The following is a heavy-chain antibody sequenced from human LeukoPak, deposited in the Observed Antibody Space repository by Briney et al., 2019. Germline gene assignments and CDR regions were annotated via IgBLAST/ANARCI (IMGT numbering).Heavy chain of an antibody. D-gene: IGHD2-15*01. J-gene: IGHJ4*02. Sequence: TGGSLRLSCAASGFTFSSYAMHWVRQAPGKGLEWVALIPYDGSNKYYADSVKGRFTVSRDNSKNTLSLQMNSLRVEDTAVYYCAKAPVTTCSGAYCYPFDYWSQGTLVTVSS. CDR1: GFTFSSYA. CDR3: AKAPVTTCSGAYCYPFDY. CDR2: IPYDGSNK. V-gene: IGHV3-30*04.